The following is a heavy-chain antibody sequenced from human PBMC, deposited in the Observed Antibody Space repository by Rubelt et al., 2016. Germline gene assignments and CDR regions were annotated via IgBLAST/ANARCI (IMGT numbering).Heavy chain of an antibody. Sequence: QVQLQESGPGLVKPSETLSLTCTVSGASISTHYWAWIRQPPGKGLDYIGYIYHTGSTNYNPSLKSRVTISVDTSNSHCSLELSSVTAADTAVYYGARVVPAPISFDFWGQGTLVTVSS. CDR2: IYHTGST. V-gene: IGHV4-4*09. J-gene: IGHJ4*02. D-gene: IGHD2-2*01. CDR1: GASISTHY. CDR3: ARVVPAPISFDF.